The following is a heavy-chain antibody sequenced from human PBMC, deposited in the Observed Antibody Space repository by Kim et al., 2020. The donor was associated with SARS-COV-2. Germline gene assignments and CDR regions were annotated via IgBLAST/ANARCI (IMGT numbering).Heavy chain of an antibody. J-gene: IGHJ4*02. D-gene: IGHD1-26*01. Sequence: SETLSLTCTVSGGSISSYYWSWIRQPPGKGLEWIGYIYYSGSTNYNPSLKSRVTISVDTSKNQFSLKLSSVTAADTAVYYCAREGGNSGSFDYWGQGTLVTVSS. CDR1: GGSISSYY. V-gene: IGHV4-59*13. CDR3: AREGGNSGSFDY. CDR2: IYYSGST.